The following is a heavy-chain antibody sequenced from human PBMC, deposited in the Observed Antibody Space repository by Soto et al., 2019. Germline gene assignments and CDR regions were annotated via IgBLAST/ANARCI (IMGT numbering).Heavy chain of an antibody. D-gene: IGHD2-15*01. J-gene: IGHJ6*02. CDR2: IWYDGSNK. CDR3: ARDGGDIVVVVAATPVGNDYYGRDV. Sequence: QVQLVESGGGVVQPGRSLRLSCAASGFTFSSYGMHWVRQAPGKGLEWVAVIWYDGSNKYYADSVKGRFTISRDNSKNTLYLQMNSLRAEDTAVYYCARDGGDIVVVVAATPVGNDYYGRDVWGQGTTVTVSS. V-gene: IGHV3-33*01. CDR1: GFTFSSYG.